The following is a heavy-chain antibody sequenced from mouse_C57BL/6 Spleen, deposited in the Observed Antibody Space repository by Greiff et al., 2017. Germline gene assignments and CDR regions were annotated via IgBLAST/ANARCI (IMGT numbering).Heavy chain of an antibody. D-gene: IGHD1-1*01. CDR3: ASHYGIRAMDY. Sequence: VKLVESGAELVKPGASVKISCKASGYAFSSYWMNWVKQRPGKGLEWIGQIYPGDGDTNYNGKFKGKATLTADKSSSTAYMQLSSLTSEGSAVYFCASHYGIRAMDYWGQGTSVTVSS. J-gene: IGHJ4*01. V-gene: IGHV1-80*01. CDR2: IYPGDGDT. CDR1: GYAFSSYW.